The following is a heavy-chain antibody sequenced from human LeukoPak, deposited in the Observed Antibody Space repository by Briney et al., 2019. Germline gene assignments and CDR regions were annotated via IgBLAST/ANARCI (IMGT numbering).Heavy chain of an antibody. CDR1: GYTFTDYY. CDR3: ARRATIVDAFDI. V-gene: IGHV1-2*02. D-gene: IGHD5-12*01. CDR2: INPDSGGT. J-gene: IGHJ3*02. Sequence: ASVKVSCKASGYTFTDYYMHWVRQAPGQGLEWMGWINPDSGGTKYAQKFQGRVTMTRDTSISTAYMELNSLRSDDTAVYYCARRATIVDAFDIWGQGTMVTVYS.